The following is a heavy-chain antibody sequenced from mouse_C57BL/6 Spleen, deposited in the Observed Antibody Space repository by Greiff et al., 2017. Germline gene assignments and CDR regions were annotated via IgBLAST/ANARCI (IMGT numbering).Heavy chain of an antibody. CDR2: ISSGGSYT. CDR1: GFTFSSYG. J-gene: IGHJ3*01. Sequence: EVKVVESGGDLVKPGGSLKLSCAASGFTFSSYGMSWVRQTPDKRLEWVATISSGGSYTSYPDSVKRLCTNSSNNAKNTQYRQRSSLKSEDTAMYYCARPTHVYEDALLVYGGQGTLVTGSA. CDR3: ARPTHVYEDALLVY. D-gene: IGHD2-2*01. V-gene: IGHV5-6*01.